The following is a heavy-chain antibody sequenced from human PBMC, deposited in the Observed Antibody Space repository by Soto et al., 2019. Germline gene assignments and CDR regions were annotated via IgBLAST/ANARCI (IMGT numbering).Heavy chain of an antibody. J-gene: IGHJ4*02. D-gene: IGHD3-22*01. V-gene: IGHV3-48*02. CDR1: RFTFSSSS. CDR3: ASRIGYYDSSSYSYFDC. CDR2: ISTGSSSI. Sequence: VQLVESGGGLVQPGGSLRLSCAASRFTFSSSSMNCARQAPGKGLEWVAYISTGSSSIYYADSMKGRFTISRDNAKNSLYLHMNSLRDDNTAVYYCASRIGYYDSSSYSYFDCWGQGTLLTVS.